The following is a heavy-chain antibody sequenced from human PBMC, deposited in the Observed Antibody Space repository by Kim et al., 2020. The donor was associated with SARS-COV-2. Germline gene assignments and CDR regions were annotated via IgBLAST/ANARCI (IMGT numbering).Heavy chain of an antibody. CDR1: GGSISSSSYY. CDR3: ASPCVGIAVASDC. CDR2: IYYSGST. D-gene: IGHD6-19*01. Sequence: SETLSLTCTVSGGSISSSSYYWGWIRQPPGKGLEWIGSIYYSGSTYYNPSLKSRVTISVDTSKNQFSLKLSSVTAADTAVYYCASPCVGIAVASDCWGQGTLVTVSS. V-gene: IGHV4-39*01. J-gene: IGHJ4*02.